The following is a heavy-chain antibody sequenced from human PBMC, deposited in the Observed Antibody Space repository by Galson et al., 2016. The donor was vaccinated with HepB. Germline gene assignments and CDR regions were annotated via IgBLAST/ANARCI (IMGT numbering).Heavy chain of an antibody. Sequence: SVKVSCKASGYTFINYDISWVRQATGQGLEWMGWMNPNGGNTAYAQKFQGRVTMTRSTSTTTAYMELTNLRSEDTAVYYCARGLMLYGAGGYYFEYRGQGTPVTVSS. D-gene: IGHD2-8*01. CDR3: ARGLMLYGAGGYYFEY. J-gene: IGHJ4*02. V-gene: IGHV1-8*01. CDR1: GYTFINYD. CDR2: MNPNGGNT.